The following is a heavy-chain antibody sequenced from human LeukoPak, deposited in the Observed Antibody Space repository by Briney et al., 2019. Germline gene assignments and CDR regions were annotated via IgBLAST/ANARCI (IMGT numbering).Heavy chain of an antibody. CDR3: ASDREYYYGSGSFDY. V-gene: IGHV3-7*04. J-gene: IGHJ4*02. Sequence: PGGSLRLSCAASGFTFSSYWMSWVRQAQGKGLEWVANIEQDGSEKYYVDSVKGRFTISRDNAKNSLYLQMNSLRAEDTAVYYCASDREYYYGSGSFDYWGQGALVTVSS. CDR2: IEQDGSEK. D-gene: IGHD3-10*01. CDR1: GFTFSSYW.